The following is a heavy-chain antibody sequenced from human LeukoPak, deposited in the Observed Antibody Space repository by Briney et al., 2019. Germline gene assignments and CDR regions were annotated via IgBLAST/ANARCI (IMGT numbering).Heavy chain of an antibody. CDR3: ARDMSPYSSPKVEAFDI. D-gene: IGHD6-13*01. J-gene: IGHJ3*02. CDR2: IYYSGST. CDR1: GGSISSYY. V-gene: IGHV4-59*01. Sequence: PSETLSLTCTVSGGSISSYYWSWIRQPPGKGLEWIGYIYYSGSTNYNPSLKSRITISVDTSKNQFSLKLSSVTAADTAVYYCARDMSPYSSPKVEAFDIWGQGTMVTVSS.